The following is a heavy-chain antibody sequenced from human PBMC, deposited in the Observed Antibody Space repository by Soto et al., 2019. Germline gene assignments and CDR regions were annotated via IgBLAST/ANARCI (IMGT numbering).Heavy chain of an antibody. Sequence: VGSLRLSGAASGFTFSSYSMNWVRQAPGKGLEWVSSISSSSSYIYYADSVKGRFTISRDNAKNSLYLQMNRLRAEDTAVYYCARDAVTPSWFGELSVYYYYGMDVWGQGTTVTVSS. V-gene: IGHV3-21*01. D-gene: IGHD3-10*01. CDR3: ARDAVTPSWFGELSVYYYYGMDV. CDR1: GFTFSSYS. CDR2: ISSSSSYI. J-gene: IGHJ6*02.